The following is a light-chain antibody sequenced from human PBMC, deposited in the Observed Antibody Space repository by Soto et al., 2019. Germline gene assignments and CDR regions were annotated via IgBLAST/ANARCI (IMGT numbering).Light chain of an antibody. CDR2: AAS. V-gene: IGKV1-39*01. J-gene: IGKJ5*01. CDR3: QQANSFPIT. CDR1: QSISSY. Sequence: IQMTQSPSSLSASVGDRATLTCRASQSISSYLNWYQQKPGKAPKLLIYAASSWHSGVPARFSGSGSGTDFTLTISSLQPEDFATYYCQQANSFPITFGQGTRLEIK.